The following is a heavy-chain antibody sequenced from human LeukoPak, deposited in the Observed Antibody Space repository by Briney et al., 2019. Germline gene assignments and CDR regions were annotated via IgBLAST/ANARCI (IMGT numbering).Heavy chain of an antibody. CDR3: ARRGDVLRFLEWGYFDY. D-gene: IGHD3-3*01. Sequence: PSETLSLTCAVYGGSFSGYYWSWIRQPPGKGLEWIGEINHSGSTNYNPSLKSRVTISVDTPKNQFSLKLSSVTAADTAVYYCARRGDVLRFLEWGYFDYWGQGTLVTVSS. J-gene: IGHJ4*02. CDR1: GGSFSGYY. CDR2: INHSGST. V-gene: IGHV4-34*01.